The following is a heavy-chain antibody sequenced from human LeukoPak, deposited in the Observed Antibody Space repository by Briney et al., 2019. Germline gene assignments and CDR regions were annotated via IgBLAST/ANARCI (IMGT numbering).Heavy chain of an antibody. CDR2: INHSGST. CDR1: GGSFSGYY. J-gene: IGHJ3*02. Sequence: SETLSLTCAVSGGSFSGYYRSWIRQPPGKGLEWIGEINHSGSTNYNPSLKSRVTISVDTSKNQFSLKLSSVTAADTAVYYCAREDRGVVVITTLDAFDIWGQGTMVTASS. V-gene: IGHV4-34*01. D-gene: IGHD3-22*01. CDR3: AREDRGVVVITTLDAFDI.